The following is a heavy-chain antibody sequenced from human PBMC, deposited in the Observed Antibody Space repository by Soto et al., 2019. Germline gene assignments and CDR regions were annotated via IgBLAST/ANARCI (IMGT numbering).Heavy chain of an antibody. CDR3: AKDQREYSSPDYYYYYGMDV. Sequence: GGSLRLSCAASGFTFSSYAMSWVRQAPGKGLEWVSAISGSGGSTYCADSVKGRFTISRDNSKNTLYLQMNSLRAEDTAVYYCAKDQREYSSPDYYYYYGMDVWGQGTTVTVSS. V-gene: IGHV3-23*01. J-gene: IGHJ6*02. CDR2: ISGSGGST. D-gene: IGHD6-6*01. CDR1: GFTFSSYA.